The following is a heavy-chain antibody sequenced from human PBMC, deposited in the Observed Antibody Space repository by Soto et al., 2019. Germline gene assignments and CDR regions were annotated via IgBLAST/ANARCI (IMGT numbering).Heavy chain of an antibody. J-gene: IGHJ4*02. Sequence: GGSLRLSCAASGFTVSSNYMSWVRQAPGKGLEWVSVIYSGGSTYYADSVKGRFTISRDNSKNTLYLQMNSLRAEDTAVYYCARASYYYDSSGYQQGGYFDYWGQGTLVTVSS. V-gene: IGHV3-53*01. CDR3: ARASYYYDSSGYQQGGYFDY. CDR1: GFTVSSNY. CDR2: IYSGGST. D-gene: IGHD3-22*01.